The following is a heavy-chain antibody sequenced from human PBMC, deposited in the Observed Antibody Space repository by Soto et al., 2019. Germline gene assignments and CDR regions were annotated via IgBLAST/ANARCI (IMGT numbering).Heavy chain of an antibody. D-gene: IGHD3-3*01. CDR3: AKEGRSYDDFWSGSIGSFDI. Sequence: QGQLVESGGDAVQPGRSLRLSCVGSGFTFKNHAMHWVRLAPGQGLEWVAYISYDGSNKAYGDSVQGRFTISRDNSKNTVILQMNSLRVEVPGVFHCAKEGRSYDDFWSGSIGSFDIWGRGTTVTVSS. CDR1: GFTFKNHA. V-gene: IGHV3-30*18. J-gene: IGHJ3*02. CDR2: ISYDGSNK.